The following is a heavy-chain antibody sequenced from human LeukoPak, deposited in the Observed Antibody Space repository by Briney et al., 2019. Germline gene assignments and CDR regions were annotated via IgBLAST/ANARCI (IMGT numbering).Heavy chain of an antibody. CDR3: ARVGLGQQLVLRAFDI. Sequence: SGPTLRLSRSGSGFTFRSYWMNSVRQDQGKELKWQTNIKQDGSEKYYVDSVKGRFTISRDDAKNTLYLKMNSLRAEDTAVYYCARVGLGQQLVLRAFDIWGQGTMVTVSS. J-gene: IGHJ3*02. V-gene: IGHV3-7*04. CDR2: IKQDGSEK. D-gene: IGHD6-13*01. CDR1: GFTFRSYW.